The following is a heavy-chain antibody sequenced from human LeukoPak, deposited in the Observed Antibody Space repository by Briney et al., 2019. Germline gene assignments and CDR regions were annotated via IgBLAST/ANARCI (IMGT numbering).Heavy chain of an antibody. CDR3: ARATYYYGSGDYYYGMDV. J-gene: IGHJ6*02. CDR2: MNPNSGNT. V-gene: IGHV1-8*01. D-gene: IGHD3-10*01. Sequence: AASVKVSCKASGYTFTSYDINWVRQATGQGLEWMGWMNPNSGNTGYAQKFQGRVTMTRNTSISTAYMELSSLRSEDTAVYYCARATYYYGSGDYYYGMDVWGQGTTVTVSS. CDR1: GYTFTSYD.